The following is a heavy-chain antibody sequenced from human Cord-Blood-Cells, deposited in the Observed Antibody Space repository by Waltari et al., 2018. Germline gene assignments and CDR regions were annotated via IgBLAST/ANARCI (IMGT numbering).Heavy chain of an antibody. V-gene: IGHV4-34*01. D-gene: IGHD3-22*01. CDR3: ARVRVVGSGYYYYYYGMDV. CDR1: GGSFSGYY. CDR2: INHSGST. Sequence: QVQLQQWGAGLLKPSETLSLTCAVYGGSFSGYYWSWLRQPPGKGLEWIGEINHSGSTNSNPSLKSRVTISVDTSKNQFSLKLSSVTAADTAVYYCARVRVVGSGYYYYYYGMDVWGQGTTVTVSS. J-gene: IGHJ6*02.